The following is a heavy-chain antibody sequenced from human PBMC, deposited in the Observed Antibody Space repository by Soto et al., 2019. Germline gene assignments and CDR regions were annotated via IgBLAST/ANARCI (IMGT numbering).Heavy chain of an antibody. CDR3: ARDLDNYYDSSGDHYYGMGV. CDR1: GYTFASYY. D-gene: IGHD3-22*01. V-gene: IGHV1-46*01. Sequence: ASVKVSCKASGYTFASYYMHCVRQAPGQGLEWMGIINPSGSSTSYAQKFQGRVTMTRDTSTSTVYMELSSLRSEDTAVYYCARDLDNYYDSSGDHYYGMGVWGQGTTVTGSS. CDR2: INPSGSST. J-gene: IGHJ6*01.